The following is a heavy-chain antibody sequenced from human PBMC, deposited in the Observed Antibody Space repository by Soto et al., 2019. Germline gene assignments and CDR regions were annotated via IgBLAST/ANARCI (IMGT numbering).Heavy chain of an antibody. Sequence: SETLSLTCTVSSDPVSSSSYTWAWIRQPPGKGPEWIGSIYSSGSTYYNPSLNSRVTVSVDTSKNQFSLKVTSVTAADTAVYYCARLYGYCIRNSCHGHYAMDVWGQGTTVT. CDR1: SDPVSSSSYT. V-gene: IGHV4-39*01. CDR3: ARLYGYCIRNSCHGHYAMDV. J-gene: IGHJ6*02. D-gene: IGHD2-2*01. CDR2: IYSSGST.